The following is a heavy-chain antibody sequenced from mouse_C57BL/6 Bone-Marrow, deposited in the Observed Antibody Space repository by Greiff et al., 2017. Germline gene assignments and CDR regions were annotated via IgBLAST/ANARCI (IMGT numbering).Heavy chain of an antibody. CDR1: GYTFTSYG. Sequence: QVQLQQSGTELARPGASVKLSCKASGYTFTSYGISWVKQRPGQGLEWIGEIYPRSGNTYYNAKFKGKVTLTADKSSSTAYMELRSLTAEDSAVYFCLSSRYAMDYWGQGTSVTVSS. D-gene: IGHD1-1*01. CDR2: IYPRSGNT. CDR3: LSSRYAMDY. V-gene: IGHV1-81*01. J-gene: IGHJ4*01.